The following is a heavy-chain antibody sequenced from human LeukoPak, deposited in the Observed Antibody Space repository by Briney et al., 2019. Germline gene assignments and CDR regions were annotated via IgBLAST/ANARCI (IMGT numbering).Heavy chain of an antibody. V-gene: IGHV4-30-4*08. J-gene: IGHJ4*02. Sequence: SQTLSLTCTVSGGSISSGDYYWSWIRQPPGKGLEWIGYIYYSGSIYYNPSLKSRVTISVDTSKNQFSLKLSSVTAADTAVYYCARATLEMDTTLFDYWGREPWSPSPQ. CDR1: GGSISSGDYY. D-gene: IGHD5-24*01. CDR3: ARATLEMDTTLFDY. CDR2: IYYSGSI.